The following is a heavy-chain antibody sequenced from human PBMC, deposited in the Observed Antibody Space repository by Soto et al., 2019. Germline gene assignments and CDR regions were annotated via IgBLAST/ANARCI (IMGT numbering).Heavy chain of an antibody. Sequence: SETLSLTCAVYGGSFSGYYWSWIRQPPGKGLEWIGEINHSGSTNYNPSLKSRVTISVDTSKNQFSLKLSSVTAADTAVYYCARGTFSYGPNLHYFDFWGQGSLVTVSS. D-gene: IGHD5-18*01. J-gene: IGHJ4*02. CDR2: INHSGST. V-gene: IGHV4-34*01. CDR1: GGSFSGYY. CDR3: ARGTFSYGPNLHYFDF.